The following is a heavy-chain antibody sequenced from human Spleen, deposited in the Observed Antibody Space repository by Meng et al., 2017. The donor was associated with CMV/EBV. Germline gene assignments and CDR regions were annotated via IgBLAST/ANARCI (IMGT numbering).Heavy chain of an antibody. J-gene: IGHJ4*02. CDR2: ISYDGSNK. CDR1: GLTFSSYA. V-gene: IGHV3-30*04. Sequence: LSCAASGLTFSSYAMHWVRQAPGKGLEWVAVISYDGSNKYYADSVKGRFTISRDNSKNTLYLQMNSLRAEDTAVYYCATLSRDYLDYWGQGTLVTVSS. CDR3: ATLSRDYLDY.